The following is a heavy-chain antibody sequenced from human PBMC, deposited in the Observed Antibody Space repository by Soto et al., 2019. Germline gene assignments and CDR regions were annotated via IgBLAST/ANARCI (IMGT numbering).Heavy chain of an antibody. V-gene: IGHV4-39*01. D-gene: IGHD6-19*01. Sequence: SETLSLTCTVSGGSISSSSYYWGWIRQPPGKGLEWIGTIFYSGSTYYNPSLKSRVTISVDTSKNQFSLRLTSVTAADTALYYCARRYGWLYFDYWGQGSLVTVSS. CDR2: IFYSGST. J-gene: IGHJ4*02. CDR3: ARRYGWLYFDY. CDR1: GGSISSSSYY.